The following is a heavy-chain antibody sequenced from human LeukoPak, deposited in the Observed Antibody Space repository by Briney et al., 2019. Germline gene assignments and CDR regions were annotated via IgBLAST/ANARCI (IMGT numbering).Heavy chain of an antibody. CDR1: GFTFDDYA. V-gene: IGHV3-9*03. J-gene: IGHJ4*02. CDR3: AKGSTGTTVDY. Sequence: SLRLSCAASGFTFDDYAMHWVRQAPGKGLEWVSRISWNSGSIGYADSVKGRFTISRDNAKNSLYLQMNSLRAEDMALYYCAKGSTGTTVDYWGQGTLVTVSS. D-gene: IGHD1-7*01. CDR2: ISWNSGSI.